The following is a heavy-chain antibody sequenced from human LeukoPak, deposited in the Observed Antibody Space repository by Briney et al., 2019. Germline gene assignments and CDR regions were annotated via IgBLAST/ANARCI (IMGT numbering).Heavy chain of an antibody. CDR3: ARDFYDFWSGPHNPPPYYFDY. D-gene: IGHD3-3*01. V-gene: IGHV4-39*01. Sequence: SETLSLTCTVSGGSISGSSYYWGWVRQPPGKGLEWIGSIVYSGTTHYDPSLKSRVTISVDTSKNQFSLKLSSVTAADTAVYCCARDFYDFWSGPHNPPPYYFDYWGQGTLVTVSS. CDR1: GGSISGSSYY. J-gene: IGHJ4*02. CDR2: IVYSGTT.